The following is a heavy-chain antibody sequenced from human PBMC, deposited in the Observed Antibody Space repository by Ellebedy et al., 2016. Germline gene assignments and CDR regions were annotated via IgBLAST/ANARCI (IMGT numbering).Heavy chain of an antibody. Sequence: SETLSLTCTVSGGSISSGGYYWSWIRQHPRKGLEWIGYIYYSGSTYYNPSLKSRVTISVDTSKNQFSLKLSSVTAADTAVYYCARDQGMVRGVIRVSDVIRYYYYYGMDVWGQGTTVTVSS. V-gene: IGHV4-31*03. CDR1: GGSISSGGYY. CDR3: ARDQGMVRGVIRVSDVIRYYYYYGMDV. CDR2: IYYSGST. J-gene: IGHJ6*02. D-gene: IGHD3-10*01.